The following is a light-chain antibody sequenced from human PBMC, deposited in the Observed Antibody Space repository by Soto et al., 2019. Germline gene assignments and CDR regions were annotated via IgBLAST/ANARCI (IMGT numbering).Light chain of an antibody. CDR1: SSNIGGYNV. CDR3: CSYVGATTYV. V-gene: IGLV2-23*01. CDR2: ERI. J-gene: IGLJ1*01. Sequence: QSALTQPASVSGSPGQSITISCSGTSSNIGGYNVVSWYQQHPGKAPKVIVYERIKWPFGVSDRFSSSTSGSTAPLTISGLQAEDEAEYYCCSYVGATTYVFGSGTKVTVL.